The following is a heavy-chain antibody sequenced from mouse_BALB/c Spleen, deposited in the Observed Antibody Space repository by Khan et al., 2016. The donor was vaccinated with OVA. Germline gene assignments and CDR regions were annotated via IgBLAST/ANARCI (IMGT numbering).Heavy chain of an antibody. CDR1: GYSITSGYY. V-gene: IGHV3-6*02. D-gene: IGHD1-1*02. CDR2: ISYDGSN. J-gene: IGHJ2*01. Sequence: EVKLLESGPGLVKPSQSLSLTCSVTGYSITSGYYWNWIRQFPGNKLEWMGYISYDGSNNYNPSLKNRISITRDTSKNQFFLKLNSVTTEDTATLYCAKFLWPYFYYRGQSTTLTVSS. CDR3: AKFLWPYFYY.